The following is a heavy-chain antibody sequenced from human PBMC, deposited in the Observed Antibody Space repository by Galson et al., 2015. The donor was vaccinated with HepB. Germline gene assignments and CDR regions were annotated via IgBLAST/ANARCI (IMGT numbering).Heavy chain of an antibody. J-gene: IGHJ5*02. D-gene: IGHD4-17*01. CDR3: ARDQYYSQLDLTVTAAAVDR. CDR2: IKQDGSEK. Sequence: SLRLSCAASGFTFNIHWMTWVRQAPGKGLEWVANIKQDGSEKYYVDSVKGRFTISRDNAKNSLYLQMNSLRAEDTAVYYCARDQYYSQLDLTVTAAAVDRWGQGTLVIVSS. CDR1: GFTFNIHW. V-gene: IGHV3-7*01.